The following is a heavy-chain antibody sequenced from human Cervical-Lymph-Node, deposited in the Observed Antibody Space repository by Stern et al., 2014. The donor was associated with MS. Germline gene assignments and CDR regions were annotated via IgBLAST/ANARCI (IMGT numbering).Heavy chain of an antibody. Sequence: QLQLQESGPGLVKPSQTLSLTCTVSGGSISSGGYYWSWIRQHPGKGLEWIGYIYYRGNIYYNPALKSRVTISVDTSKNQFSLKLSSVTAADTAVYYCARNRGYSGYGTESDAFDIWGQGTMVTVSS. CDR3: ARNRGYSGYGTESDAFDI. CDR1: GGSISSGGYY. D-gene: IGHD5-12*01. V-gene: IGHV4-31*03. J-gene: IGHJ3*02. CDR2: IYYRGNI.